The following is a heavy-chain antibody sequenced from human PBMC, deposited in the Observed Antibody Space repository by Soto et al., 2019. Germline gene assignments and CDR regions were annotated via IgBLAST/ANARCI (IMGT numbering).Heavy chain of an antibody. Sequence: QVQLVQSGAEVKKPGSSVKVSCKASGGTFSSYSINWVRQAPGQGLEWMGEINPIFGTANYAQKFRGRVTITAASPTRTAYMEPSSLTPEDTAVYYWARDGGRHPGGIDYWVQGILVTVSS. J-gene: IGHJ4*02. CDR1: GGTFSSYS. CDR3: ARDGGRHPGGIDY. CDR2: INPIFGTA. V-gene: IGHV1-69*01. D-gene: IGHD1-26*01.